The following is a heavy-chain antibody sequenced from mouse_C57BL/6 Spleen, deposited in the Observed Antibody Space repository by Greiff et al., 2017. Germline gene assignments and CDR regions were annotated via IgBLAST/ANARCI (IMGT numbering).Heavy chain of an antibody. J-gene: IGHJ1*03. CDR1: GFNIKDYY. D-gene: IGHD2-2*01. Sequence: EVQRVESGAELVRPGASVKLSCTASGFNIKDYYMHWVKQRPEQGLEWIGRIDPEDGDTEYAPKFQGKATMTADTSSNTAYLQLSSLTSEDTAVYYCTLLWLRRPYWYFDVWGTGTTVTVSS. CDR2: IDPEDGDT. CDR3: TLLWLRRPYWYFDV. V-gene: IGHV14-1*01.